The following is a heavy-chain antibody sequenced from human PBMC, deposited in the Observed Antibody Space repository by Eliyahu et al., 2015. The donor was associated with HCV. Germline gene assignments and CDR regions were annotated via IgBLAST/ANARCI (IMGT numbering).Heavy chain of an antibody. CDR3: ARDQSLGYCSGGSCYPGDYGMDV. CDR1: ACTFTSFD. J-gene: IGHJ6*02. V-gene: IGHV1-69*01. D-gene: IGHD2-15*01. CDR2: IIPIFGTA. Sequence: PACTFTSFDTFLVRQAPGQGLEWMGGIIPIFGTANYAQKFQGRVTITADEXTSTAYMELSSXRSEDTAVYYCARDQSLGYCSGGSCYPGDYGMDVWGQGTTVTVSS.